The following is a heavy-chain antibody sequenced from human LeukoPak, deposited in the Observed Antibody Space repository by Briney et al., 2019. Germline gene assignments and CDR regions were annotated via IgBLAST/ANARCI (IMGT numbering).Heavy chain of an antibody. CDR1: GGSISSYY. Sequence: SETLSLTWTVSGGSISSYYWSWIRQPPGKGLEWIGYIYYSGSTNYNPSLKSRVTISVDTSKNQFSLKLSSVTAADTAVYYCARMHAGDFDYWGQGTLVTVSS. CDR2: IYYSGST. CDR3: ARMHAGDFDY. D-gene: IGHD3-10*01. V-gene: IGHV4-59*01. J-gene: IGHJ4*02.